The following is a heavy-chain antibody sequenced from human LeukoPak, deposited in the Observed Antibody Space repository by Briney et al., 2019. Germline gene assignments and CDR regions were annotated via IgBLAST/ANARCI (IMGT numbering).Heavy chain of an antibody. J-gene: IGHJ6*03. CDR2: FDPEDGET. CDR3: ATAGGGGSSWDPYYYYMDV. V-gene: IGHV1-24*01. CDR1: GYTLTELS. Sequence: ASVTVSCKVSGYTLTELSMHWVRQAPGKGREWMGGFDPEDGETIYAQKFQGRVTMTEDTSTDTAYMELSSLRSEDTAVYYCATAGGGGSSWDPYYYYMDVWGKGTTVTVSS. D-gene: IGHD6-13*01.